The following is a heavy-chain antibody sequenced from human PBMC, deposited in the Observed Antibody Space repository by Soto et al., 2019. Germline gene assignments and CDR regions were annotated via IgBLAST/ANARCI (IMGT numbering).Heavy chain of an antibody. Sequence: ASVKVSCKASGYTFTSYAMHWVRQAPGQRLEWMGWINAGNGNTKYSQKFQGRVTITRDTSASTAYMELSSLRSEDTAVYYCARSPMGYDSSGYAYYFDYWGQGTLVTVYS. CDR3: ARSPMGYDSSGYAYYFDY. V-gene: IGHV1-3*01. J-gene: IGHJ4*02. CDR1: GYTFTSYA. D-gene: IGHD3-22*01. CDR2: INAGNGNT.